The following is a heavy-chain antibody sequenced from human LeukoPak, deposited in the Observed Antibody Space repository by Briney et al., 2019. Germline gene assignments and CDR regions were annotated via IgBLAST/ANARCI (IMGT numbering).Heavy chain of an antibody. J-gene: IGHJ3*02. CDR2: ISGGGTTI. CDR1: GFTFSSYE. D-gene: IGHD4-11*01. V-gene: IGHV3-48*03. Sequence: PGGSLRLSCAASGFTFSSYEMNWVRRAPGKGLEWVSYISGGGTTIFYADSVKGRFTISRDNAKNSLYLHMNSLSAEDTALYFCATETENSNYDAFGIWGQGTLVTVSS. CDR3: ATETENSNYDAFGI.